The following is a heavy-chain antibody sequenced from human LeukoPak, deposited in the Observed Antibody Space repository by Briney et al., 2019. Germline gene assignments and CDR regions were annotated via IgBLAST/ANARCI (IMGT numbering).Heavy chain of an antibody. CDR3: ARDRVTRYFDL. D-gene: IGHD3-10*01. V-gene: IGHV3-33*01. CDR1: GFTFSGYG. J-gene: IGHJ2*01. Sequence: GGSLRLSCAASGFTFSGYGMHWVRQAPGKGLEWVAVIWYDGSDKYYADSVQGRFTISRDNSENTLYLQMSSLRAEDTAAYYCARDRVTRYFDLWGRGTLVTVSS. CDR2: IWYDGSDK.